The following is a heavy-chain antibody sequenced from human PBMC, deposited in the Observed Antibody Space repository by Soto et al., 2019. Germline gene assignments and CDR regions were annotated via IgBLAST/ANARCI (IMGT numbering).Heavy chain of an antibody. D-gene: IGHD3-10*01. CDR2: ISISGSTI. CDR3: ARVGYDTYGSGSLHY. Sequence: GGSLRLSCAASGFTFSDYYMSWIRQAPGKGLEWVSYISISGSTIYYADSVKGRFTISRDKAKNSLYLQMNSLRAEDTAVYYCARVGYDTYGSGSLHYWGKGTLVTVSS. V-gene: IGHV3-11*01. CDR1: GFTFSDYY. J-gene: IGHJ4*02.